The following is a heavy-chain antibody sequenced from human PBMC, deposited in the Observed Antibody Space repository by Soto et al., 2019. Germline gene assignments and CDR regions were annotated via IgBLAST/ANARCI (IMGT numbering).Heavy chain of an antibody. J-gene: IGHJ6*02. CDR3: ASYRNYYYGMDV. CDR1: GGSISSGGYS. V-gene: IGHV4-30-2*01. Sequence: SSETLSLTCAVSGGSISSGGYSWSWIRQPPGKGLEWIGYIYHSGSTYYNPSLKSRVTISVDTSKNQFSLKLSSVTAADTAVYYCASYRNYYYGMDVWGQGTTVTVSS. CDR2: IYHSGST.